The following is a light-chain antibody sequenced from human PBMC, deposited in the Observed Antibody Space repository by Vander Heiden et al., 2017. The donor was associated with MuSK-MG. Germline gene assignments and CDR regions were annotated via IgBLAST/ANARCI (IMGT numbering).Light chain of an antibody. J-gene: IGKJ3*01. Sequence: IELTQSPGTLSLSPGERATLSFSASQSVSSCYLAWFQRTPGPAPRSPIYGVSSRATCIPDRFSGSGSGTDFTLTISRLEPENFAVYYCQQDGGSPFIFGHGTTVDIK. CDR1: QSVSSCY. CDR3: QQDGGSPFI. V-gene: IGKV3-20*01. CDR2: GVS.